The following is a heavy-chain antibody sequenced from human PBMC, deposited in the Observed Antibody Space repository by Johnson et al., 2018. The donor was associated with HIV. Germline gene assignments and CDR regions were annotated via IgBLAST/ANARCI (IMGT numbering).Heavy chain of an antibody. Sequence: VQLVESGGGLVKPGGSLRLSCAASGFTFSNAWMSWVRQAPGKGLEWVGRIKSKTDGGTTDYAASVKGRFTISRDDSKNTLYLQMNSLKTEDTAVYYCARDRGSMPAVAFDIWGQGTMVTVSS. CDR3: ARDRGSMPAVAFDI. CDR1: GFTFSNAW. V-gene: IGHV3-15*01. J-gene: IGHJ3*02. D-gene: IGHD2-2*01. CDR2: IKSKTDGGTT.